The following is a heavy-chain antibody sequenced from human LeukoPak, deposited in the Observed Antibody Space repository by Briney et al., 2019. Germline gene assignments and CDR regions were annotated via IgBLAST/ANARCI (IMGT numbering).Heavy chain of an antibody. J-gene: IGHJ6*04. CDR3: ARALRQQLDPYYHYGMDV. Sequence: SQTLSLTCAISGDSVSSNSAAWNWIRQSPSRGLEWLGRTYYRSKWYNDYAVSVKSRITINPDTSKNQFSLQLNSVTPEDTAVYYCARALRQQLDPYYHYGMDVWGKGTTVTVSS. CDR2: TYYRSKWYN. CDR1: GDSVSSNSAA. D-gene: IGHD6-13*01. V-gene: IGHV6-1*01.